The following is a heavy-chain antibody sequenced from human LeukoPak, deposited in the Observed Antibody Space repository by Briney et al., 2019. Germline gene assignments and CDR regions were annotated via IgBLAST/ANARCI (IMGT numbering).Heavy chain of an antibody. V-gene: IGHV1-18*04. CDR3: ARDIMGSSSWHRAVLIFDY. D-gene: IGHD6-13*01. CDR2: INPNNGNT. Sequence: GASVKVSCKASGYTLTDYYMHWVRQAPGQGLEWMGRINPNNGNTNYAQKLQGRVTMTTDTSTSTAYMELRSLRSDDTAVYYCARDIMGSSSWHRAVLIFDYWGQGTLVTVSS. J-gene: IGHJ4*02. CDR1: GYTLTDYY.